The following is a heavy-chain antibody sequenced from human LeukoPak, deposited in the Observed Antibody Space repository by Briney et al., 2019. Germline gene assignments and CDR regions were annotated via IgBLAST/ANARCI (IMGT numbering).Heavy chain of an antibody. J-gene: IGHJ5*02. D-gene: IGHD6-13*01. CDR3: ARDPRIPGIAGSGWFDP. CDR1: VYTFTSYG. V-gene: IGHV1-18*01. Sequence: GASVKVSCKASVYTFTSYGISWVRQAPGQGLEWMGWISAYNGNTNYAQKLQGRVTMTTDTSTSTAYMELRSLRSDDPAGYYCARDPRIPGIAGSGWFDPWGQGTLVSVSS. CDR2: ISAYNGNT.